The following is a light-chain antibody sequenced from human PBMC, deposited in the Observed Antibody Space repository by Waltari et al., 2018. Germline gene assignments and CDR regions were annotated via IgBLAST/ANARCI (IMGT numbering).Light chain of an antibody. J-gene: IGLJ3*02. CDR3: AAWDDSLSGWV. CDR2: RSD. CDR1: SSNIGTNY. Sequence: QSVLTQPPSASGTPGQRVTISCSGSSSNIGTNYIYWYQQLPATAPKLLIYRSDQRPSGVPDRFSGSRSGTSASLASSGLRSEDVADYYCAAWDDSLSGWVFGGGTKLTVL. V-gene: IGLV1-47*01.